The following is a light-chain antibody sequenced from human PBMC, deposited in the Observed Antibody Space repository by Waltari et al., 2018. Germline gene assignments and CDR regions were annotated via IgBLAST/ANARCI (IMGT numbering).Light chain of an antibody. J-gene: IGKJ4*01. CDR1: QSIGSY. CDR3: QQYTAYALT. Sequence: DIQMTQSPSTLSASVGDRVTITCRASQSIGSYLAWYQQKPGKAPNLLIYKASSLQSGVPSRCSGSGSGTEFTLTISSLQPDDFATYYCQQYTAYALTFGGGTKVEIQ. V-gene: IGKV1-5*03. CDR2: KAS.